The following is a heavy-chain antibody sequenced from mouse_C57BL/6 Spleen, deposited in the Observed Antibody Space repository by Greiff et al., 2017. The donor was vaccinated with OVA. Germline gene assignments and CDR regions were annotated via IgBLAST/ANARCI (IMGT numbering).Heavy chain of an antibody. J-gene: IGHJ3*01. CDR1: GYTFTDYE. CDR2: IDPETGGT. Sequence: VQLQQSGAELVRPGASVTLSCKASGYTFTDYEMHWVKQTPVHGLEWIGAIDPETGGTAYNQKFKGKAILTADKSSSTAYMELRSLTSEDSAVYYCTRLGDGYCPLWFAYWGQGTLVTVSA. CDR3: TRLGDGYCPLWFAY. V-gene: IGHV1-15*01. D-gene: IGHD2-3*01.